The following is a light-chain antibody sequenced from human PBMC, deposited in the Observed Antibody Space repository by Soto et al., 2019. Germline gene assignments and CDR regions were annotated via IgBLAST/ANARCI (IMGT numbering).Light chain of an antibody. J-gene: IGKJ1*01. V-gene: IGKV3-20*01. CDR1: QSISRY. Sequence: IVLTQSPGTLSLSPGGRTTLSCRASQSISRYLAWYQQKPGQGPRLLIYGASSRATGTPDRFSGSGSGTDCTLTINRLEPEDVALYYCQQYGSSPPTFGQGTKVDIK. CDR2: GAS. CDR3: QQYGSSPPT.